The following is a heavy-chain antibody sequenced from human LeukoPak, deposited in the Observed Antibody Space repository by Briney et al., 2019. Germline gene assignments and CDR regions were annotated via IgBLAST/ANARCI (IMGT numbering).Heavy chain of an antibody. CDR1: GGSISSHY. J-gene: IGHJ2*01. CDR3: ARHIVVANWYFDL. V-gene: IGHV4-59*08. CDR2: IFYSGST. D-gene: IGHD2-21*01. Sequence: SETLSLTCTVSGGSISSHYWSWIRQPPGKGLQWIGYIFYSGSTNYNPSLKSRVTISVDTSKNQFSLKLSSVTAADTAVYYCARHIVVANWYFDLWGRGTLVTVSS.